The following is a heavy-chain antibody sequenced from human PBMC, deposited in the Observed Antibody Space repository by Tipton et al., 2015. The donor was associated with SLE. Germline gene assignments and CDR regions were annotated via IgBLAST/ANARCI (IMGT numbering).Heavy chain of an antibody. J-gene: IGHJ4*02. Sequence: TLSLTCTVSGASIGSHHWTWIRQPPGKGLEWIGNIFYSGGTNYSPFLNSRITSSVDTSKNQLSLNVISMTAADTAVYYCARLAVAGMWYYFDFWGQGAPVTVSS. V-gene: IGHV4-59*11. CDR3: ARLAVAGMWYYFDF. CDR1: GASIGSHH. CDR2: IFYSGGT. D-gene: IGHD6-19*01.